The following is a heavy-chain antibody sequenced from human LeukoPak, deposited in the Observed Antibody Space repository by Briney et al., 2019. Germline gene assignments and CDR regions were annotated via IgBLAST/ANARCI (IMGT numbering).Heavy chain of an antibody. Sequence: GGSLRLSCAASGFTFSSYSMNWVRQAPGKGLEWVSSISSSSSYIYYADSVKGRFTISRDNAKNSLYLQVNSLRAEDTAVYYCAKDQHYDFWSGSYSYYFDSWGQGTLVTVSS. CDR1: GFTFSSYS. J-gene: IGHJ4*02. CDR2: ISSSSSYI. CDR3: AKDQHYDFWSGSYSYYFDS. V-gene: IGHV3-21*04. D-gene: IGHD3-3*01.